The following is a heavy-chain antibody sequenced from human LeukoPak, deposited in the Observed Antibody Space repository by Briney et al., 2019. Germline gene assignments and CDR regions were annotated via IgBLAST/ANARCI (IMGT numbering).Heavy chain of an antibody. Sequence: GGSLRLSCAASGFTFSSYWMSWVRQAPGKGLEWVANLKQDGSEKYYVDSVKGRFTISRDNAKNSLYLQMNSLRAEDTAVYYCARVIRWYRRDAFDIWGQGTMVTVSS. CDR3: ARVIRWYRRDAFDI. J-gene: IGHJ3*02. V-gene: IGHV3-7*01. D-gene: IGHD4-23*01. CDR1: GFTFSSYW. CDR2: LKQDGSEK.